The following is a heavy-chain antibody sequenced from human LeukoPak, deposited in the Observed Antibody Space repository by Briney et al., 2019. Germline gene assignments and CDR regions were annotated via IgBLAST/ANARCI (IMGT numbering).Heavy chain of an antibody. D-gene: IGHD3-16*02. Sequence: PGGSLRLSCAASGFTFSSYAIHWVRQAPGKGLEWVAVISSDGGKKYYADSVKGRFTISRDNAKNSLYLQMNSLRAEDTAVYYCTREGVYAPDPTSYHRDAFDIWGQGTVVIVSS. CDR2: ISSDGGKK. V-gene: IGHV3-30-3*01. CDR1: GFTFSSYA. J-gene: IGHJ3*02. CDR3: TREGVYAPDPTSYHRDAFDI.